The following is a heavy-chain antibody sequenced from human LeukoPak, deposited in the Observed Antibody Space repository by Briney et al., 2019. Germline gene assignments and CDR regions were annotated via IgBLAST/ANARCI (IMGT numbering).Heavy chain of an antibody. Sequence: ASVKVSCKASGYTFTGYYMHWVRQAPGQGLEWMGWINPNSGGTNYAQKFQGWVTMTRDTSTSTVYMELSSLRSEDTAVYYCAAIWAYMIHPWGQGTLVTVSS. CDR2: INPNSGGT. CDR1: GYTFTGYY. D-gene: IGHD3-22*01. J-gene: IGHJ5*02. V-gene: IGHV1-2*04. CDR3: AAIWAYMIHP.